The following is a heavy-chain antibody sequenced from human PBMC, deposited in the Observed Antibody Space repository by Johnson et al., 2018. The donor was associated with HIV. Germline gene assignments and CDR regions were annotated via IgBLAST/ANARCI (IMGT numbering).Heavy chain of an antibody. CDR2: IYSGGST. V-gene: IGHV3-66*01. Sequence: VQLVESGGGLVKPGGSLRLSCAASGFTFSSYWMHWVRQAPGKGLEWVSVIYSGGSTYYADSVKGRFTISRDNSKNTLYLQMNSLRAEDTAVYYCAREGGYSSSWYGGYGREDAFDIWGQGTMVTVSS. J-gene: IGHJ3*02. CDR1: GFTFSSYW. CDR3: AREGGYSSSWYGGYGREDAFDI. D-gene: IGHD6-13*01.